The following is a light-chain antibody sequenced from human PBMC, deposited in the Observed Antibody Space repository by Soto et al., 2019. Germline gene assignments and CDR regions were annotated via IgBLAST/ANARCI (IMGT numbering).Light chain of an antibody. V-gene: IGLV1-40*01. CDR3: QSYDSSLSGSV. CDR1: SSNIGAGYD. Sequence: QSVLTQPPSVSGAPGQRVTISCTGSSSNIGAGYDVHWYQQLPGTAPKLLIYGNSNRPSGVPDRFSGSKSGTSVSLAITGLQAEDVADYYCQSYDSSLSGSVFGGGTKLTVL. CDR2: GNS. J-gene: IGLJ2*01.